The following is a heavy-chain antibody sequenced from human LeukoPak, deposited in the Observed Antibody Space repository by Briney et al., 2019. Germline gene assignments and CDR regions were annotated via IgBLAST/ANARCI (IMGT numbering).Heavy chain of an antibody. J-gene: IGHJ4*02. V-gene: IGHV3-30-3*01. Sequence: GGSLRLSCAASGFTFSSYAMHRVRQAPGKGLEWVAVISYDGSNKYYADSVKGRFTISRDNSKNTLYLQMNSLRAEDTAVYYCARSPILDLTEVYFDYWGQGTLVTVSS. D-gene: IGHD3/OR15-3a*01. CDR3: ARSPILDLTEVYFDY. CDR2: ISYDGSNK. CDR1: GFTFSSYA.